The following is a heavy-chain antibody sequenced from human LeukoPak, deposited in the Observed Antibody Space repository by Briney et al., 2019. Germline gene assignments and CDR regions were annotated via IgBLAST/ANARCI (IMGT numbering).Heavy chain of an antibody. D-gene: IGHD6-6*01. CDR2: IDWDDDK. V-gene: IGHV2-70*11. Sequence: SGPALVKPTQTLTLTCTFSGFSLSTSGMCVSWIRQPPGKALEWLARIDWDDDKYYSTSLKTRLTISKDTSKNQVVFTMTNMDPVDTATYYCARITAARLYAFDIWGQGTMVTVSS. J-gene: IGHJ3*02. CDR1: GFSLSTSGMC. CDR3: ARITAARLYAFDI.